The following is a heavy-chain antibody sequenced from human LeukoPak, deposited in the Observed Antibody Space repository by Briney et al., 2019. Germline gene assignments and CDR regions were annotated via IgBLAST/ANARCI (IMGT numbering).Heavy chain of an antibody. V-gene: IGHV1-18*01. CDR2: ISAYNGNT. CDR1: GYTFTSYG. J-gene: IGHJ4*02. CDR3: AIFQSPYYYDSSGAFDY. Sequence: ASVKVSCKASGYTFTSYGISWVRQAPGQGLEWMGWISAYNGNTNYAQKLQGRVTMTTDTSTSTAYMELRSLRSDDTGVYYCAIFQSPYYYDSSGAFDYWGQGNLVTVSS. D-gene: IGHD3-22*01.